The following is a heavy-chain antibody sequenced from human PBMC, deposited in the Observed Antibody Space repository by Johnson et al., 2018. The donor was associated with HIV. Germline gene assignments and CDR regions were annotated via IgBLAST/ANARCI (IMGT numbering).Heavy chain of an antibody. CDR3: VRAVYSSTSSCAFDI. Sequence: VRLVESGGGVVRPGGSLRLSCAASGFPFDMYWMHWVRQAPGKGLVWVSRINSFGSSTSYADFAKGRFTISRDNAKNTLYLQMNSLRAEDTAVYYCVRAVYSSTSSCAFDIWGQGTMVTVSS. CDR1: GFPFDMYW. V-gene: IGHV3-74*02. J-gene: IGHJ3*02. D-gene: IGHD6-19*01. CDR2: INSFGSST.